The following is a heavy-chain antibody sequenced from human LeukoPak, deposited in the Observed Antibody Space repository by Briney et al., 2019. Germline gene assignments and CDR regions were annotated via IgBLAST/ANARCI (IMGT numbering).Heavy chain of an antibody. D-gene: IGHD6-6*01. Sequence: SETLSLTCTVSGGSISNAGYYWSWIRQPAGKGLEWIGRVHSSGSTNYNPSLKSRVTISVDTSKNQFSLKLSSVTAADTAVYYCARDLEYSSSGRFDPWGQGTLVTVSS. CDR1: GGSISNAGYY. J-gene: IGHJ5*02. V-gene: IGHV4-61*10. CDR3: ARDLEYSSSGRFDP. CDR2: VHSSGST.